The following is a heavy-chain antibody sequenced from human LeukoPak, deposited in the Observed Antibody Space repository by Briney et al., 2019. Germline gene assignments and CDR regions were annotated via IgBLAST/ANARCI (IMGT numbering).Heavy chain of an antibody. J-gene: IGHJ3*02. CDR1: GGYISSSSYY. V-gene: IGHV4-39*01. D-gene: IGHD3-22*01. Sequence: AETLSLTCTVSGGYISSSSYYYDWIRQSPGKGLEWIGSIYYSGSTYYNPSLKSRVTVSVDTSKNQFSLKLSSVTAADTAVYDCASPKGYYYDGSGYSMRAFDIWGQGTMVTVSS. CDR2: IYYSGST. CDR3: ASPKGYYYDGSGYSMRAFDI.